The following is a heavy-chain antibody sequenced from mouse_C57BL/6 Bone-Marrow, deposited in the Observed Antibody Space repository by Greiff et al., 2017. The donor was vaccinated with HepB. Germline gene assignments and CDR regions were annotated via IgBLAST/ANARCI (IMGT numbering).Heavy chain of an antibody. CDR1: GFNIKDDY. CDR2: IDPENGDT. D-gene: IGHD3-2*02. J-gene: IGHJ4*01. V-gene: IGHV14-4*01. CDR3: TFSGYAMDY. Sequence: EVQLVESGAELVRPGASVKLSCTASGFNIKDDYMHWVKQRPEQGLEWIGWIDPENGDTEYASKFQGKATITADTSSNTAYLQLSSLTSEDTAVYYCTFSGYAMDYWGQGTSVTVSS.